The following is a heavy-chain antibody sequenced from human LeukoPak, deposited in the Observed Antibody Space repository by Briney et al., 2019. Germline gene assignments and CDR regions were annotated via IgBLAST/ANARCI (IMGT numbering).Heavy chain of an antibody. J-gene: IGHJ3*02. CDR3: ARAGYNWNYGGAGAFDI. CDR1: GFTFSSYA. D-gene: IGHD1-7*01. V-gene: IGHV3-30*01. CDR2: ISYDGSSK. Sequence: GGSLRLSCAASGFTFSSYAMHWVRQAPGKGLEWVAVISYDGSSKYYADSVKGRFAISRDNSKNTLYLQMNSLRAEDTAVYYCARAGYNWNYGGAGAFDIWGQGTMVTVSS.